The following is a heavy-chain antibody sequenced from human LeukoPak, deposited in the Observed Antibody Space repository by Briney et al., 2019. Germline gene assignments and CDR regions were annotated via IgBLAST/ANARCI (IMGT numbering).Heavy chain of an antibody. V-gene: IGHV3-23*01. Sequence: PGGSLRLSCAASGYTFSSYAMSWVRQAPGKGLEWVSAISGSGGSTYYADSVKGRFTISRDNAKNSLYLQMNSLRAEDTAVYYCAREGQQLPTSGMDVWGQGTTVTVSS. CDR1: GYTFSSYA. D-gene: IGHD6-13*01. CDR3: AREGQQLPTSGMDV. J-gene: IGHJ6*02. CDR2: ISGSGGST.